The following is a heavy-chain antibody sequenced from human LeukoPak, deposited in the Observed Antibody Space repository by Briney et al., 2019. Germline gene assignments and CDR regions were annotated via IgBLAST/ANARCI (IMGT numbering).Heavy chain of an antibody. V-gene: IGHV3-30-3*01. CDR2: ISYDGSNK. J-gene: IGHJ5*02. Sequence: GGSLRLSCAASGFTFSSSAMHWVRQAPGKGLEWVAVISYDGSNKYYADSVKGRFTISRDNSKNTLYLQMNSLRAEDTALYYCARDRGGRSGWYLDAPFDPWGQGTLVTVSS. CDR1: GFTFSSSA. D-gene: IGHD6-19*01. CDR3: ARDRGGRSGWYLDAPFDP.